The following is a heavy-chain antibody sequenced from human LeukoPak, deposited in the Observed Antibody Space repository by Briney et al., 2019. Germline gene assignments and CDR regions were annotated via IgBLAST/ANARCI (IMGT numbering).Heavy chain of an antibody. J-gene: IGHJ3*02. D-gene: IGHD1-14*01. V-gene: IGHV4-39*07. Sequence: PSETLSLTCTVSGGSISSSSYYWGWIRQPPGKGLEWIGSIYYSGSTYYNPSLKSRVTISVDTSKNQFSLKLSSVTAADTAVYYCARVAGPARTLHAFDIWGQGTMVTVSS. CDR2: IYYSGST. CDR3: ARVAGPARTLHAFDI. CDR1: GGSISSSSYY.